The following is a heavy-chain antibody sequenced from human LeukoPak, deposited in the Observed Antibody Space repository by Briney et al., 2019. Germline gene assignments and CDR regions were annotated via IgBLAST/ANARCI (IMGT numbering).Heavy chain of an antibody. CDR1: GGSISSSSYY. V-gene: IGHV4-61*02. D-gene: IGHD6-19*01. Sequence: SETLSLTCTVSGGSISSSSYYWSWIRQPAGTGLEWIGRIYTSGSTNYNPSLKSRVTLSVDTSKNQFSLKLTSVTAADAAVYYCARDSLYSSGWYHDYWGQGTLVTVSS. J-gene: IGHJ4*02. CDR3: ARDSLYSSGWYHDY. CDR2: IYTSGST.